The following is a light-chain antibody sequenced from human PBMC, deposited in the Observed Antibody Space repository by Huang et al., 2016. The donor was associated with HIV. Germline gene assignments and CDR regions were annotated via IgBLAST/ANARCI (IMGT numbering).Light chain of an antibody. Sequence: EIVMTQSPATLSVSPGERATLSCRASQSVSNNLAWYLHKPGQAPKLLSYDASTRATGIPARFSGTGSETEFTLTISSLQSEDFAVYFCHQYNNWPQTFGQGTKVDIK. V-gene: IGKV3-15*01. CDR3: HQYNNWPQT. CDR1: QSVSNN. CDR2: DAS. J-gene: IGKJ1*01.